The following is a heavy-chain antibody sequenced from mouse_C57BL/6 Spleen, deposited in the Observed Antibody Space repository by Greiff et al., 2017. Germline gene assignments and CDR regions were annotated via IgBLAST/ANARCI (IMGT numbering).Heavy chain of an antibody. CDR3: ARYGKGEGGYWYFDV. CDR2: ISYSGST. CDR1: GYSITSDY. V-gene: IGHV3-8*01. Sequence: EVKLMESGPGLAKPSQTLSLTCSVTGYSITSDYWNWIRKFPGNKLEYMGYISYSGSTYYNPSLKSRISITRDTSKNQYYLQLNSVTTEDTATYYCARYGKGEGGYWYFDVWGTGTTVTVSS. J-gene: IGHJ1*03.